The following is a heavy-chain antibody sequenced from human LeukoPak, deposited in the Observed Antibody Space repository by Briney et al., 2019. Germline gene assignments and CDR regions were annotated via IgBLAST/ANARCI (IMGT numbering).Heavy chain of an antibody. J-gene: IGHJ5*02. Sequence: PGGSLRLSCAASGFTFSTYNMNWVRQAPGKGLEWVSSISGTGSSTYYTDSVKGRFTISRDNAKNSLYLQMNSLRAEDTAVYYCARDLGCSGGSCYSWWFDPWGQGTLVTVSS. D-gene: IGHD2-15*01. CDR1: GFTFSTYN. V-gene: IGHV3-48*04. CDR2: ISGTGSST. CDR3: ARDLGCSGGSCYSWWFDP.